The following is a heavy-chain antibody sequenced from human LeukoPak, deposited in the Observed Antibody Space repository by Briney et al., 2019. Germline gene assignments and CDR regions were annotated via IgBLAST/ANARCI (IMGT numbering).Heavy chain of an antibody. CDR2: INPNSGGT. J-gene: IGHJ4*02. CDR3: ARAAGIQLWLYYFDY. CDR1: RYTFTGYY. D-gene: IGHD5-18*01. Sequence: GASVKVSCKASRYTFTGYYMHWVRQAPGQGLEWMGWINPNSGGTNYAQKFQGRVTMTRDTSISTAYMELSRLRSDDTAVYYCARAAGIQLWLYYFDYWGQGTLVTVSS. V-gene: IGHV1-2*02.